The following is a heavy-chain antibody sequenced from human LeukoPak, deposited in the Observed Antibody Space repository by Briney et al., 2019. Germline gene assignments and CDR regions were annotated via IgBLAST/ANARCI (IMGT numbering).Heavy chain of an antibody. D-gene: IGHD3-10*01. Sequence: GASVKVSCKASGYTFANYYMHWVRQAPGQGLEWVGILNPSSGSADYAQKLLGRVTVTRDTSTSTVYMELSSLRSEDTAVYYCARGITMIRGVITTPFDYWGQGTLVTVSS. V-gene: IGHV1-46*01. CDR2: LNPSSGSA. CDR1: GYTFANYY. J-gene: IGHJ4*02. CDR3: ARGITMIRGVITTPFDY.